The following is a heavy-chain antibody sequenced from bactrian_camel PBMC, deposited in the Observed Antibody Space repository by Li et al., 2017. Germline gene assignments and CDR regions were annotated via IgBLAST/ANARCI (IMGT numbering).Heavy chain of an antibody. CDR1: GFTVSFYC. V-gene: IGHV3S9*01. CDR2: IGRDGST. CDR3: ATDRGLTWYAGNWCLKIVYDY. Sequence: HVQLVESGGGSVPPGGSLRLSCAATGFTVSFYCMGWFRQLPGKEREGIASIGRDGSTAYAESVKGRFTISKDNAESTVYLEMNSLKSEDTAMYYCATDRGLTWYAGNWCLKIVYDYWGQGTQVTVS. D-gene: IGHD6*01. J-gene: IGHJ4*01.